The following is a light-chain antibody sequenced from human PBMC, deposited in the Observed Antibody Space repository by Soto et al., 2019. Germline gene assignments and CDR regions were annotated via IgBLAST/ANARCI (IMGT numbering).Light chain of an antibody. J-gene: IGKJ2*01. CDR1: QSSFSPY. V-gene: IGKV3-20*01. Sequence: IVLTQSPATLSLSPGEGATLSCRASQSSFSPYLAWYQQIPGQAPRLLIYSTSTRATGVPDRFSGSGSGTYFTLTIRRREPGYFAVYYCQHFGHSQYTFGQGTKLEIK. CDR2: STS. CDR3: QHFGHSQYT.